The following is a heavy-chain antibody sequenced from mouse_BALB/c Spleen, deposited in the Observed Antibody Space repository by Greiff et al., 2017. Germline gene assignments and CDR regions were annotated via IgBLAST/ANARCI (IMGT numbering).Heavy chain of an antibody. CDR1: GFTFSSYA. V-gene: IGHV5-9-4*01. CDR2: ISSGGSYT. CDR3: ARATTNCPFAY. J-gene: IGHJ3*01. Sequence: EVKVVESGGGLVKPGGSLKLSCAASGFTFSSYAMSWVRQSPEKRLEWVAEISSGGSYTYYPDTVTGRFTISRDNSKNTLYLEMSSLRSEDTAMYYCARATTNCPFAYWGQGTLVTVSA. D-gene: IGHD4-1*01.